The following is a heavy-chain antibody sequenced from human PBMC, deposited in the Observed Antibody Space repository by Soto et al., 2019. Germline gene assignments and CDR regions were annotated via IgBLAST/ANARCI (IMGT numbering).Heavy chain of an antibody. CDR1: GGSISSYY. Sequence: SETLSLTCTVSGGSISSYYWSWIRQPPGKGLEWIGYIYYSGSTNYNPSLKSRVTISVDTSKNQFSLKLSSVTAADTAVYYCARAGYYPHYGMDVWGQGTTVTVSS. J-gene: IGHJ6*02. V-gene: IGHV4-59*01. CDR2: IYYSGST. CDR3: ARAGYYPHYGMDV.